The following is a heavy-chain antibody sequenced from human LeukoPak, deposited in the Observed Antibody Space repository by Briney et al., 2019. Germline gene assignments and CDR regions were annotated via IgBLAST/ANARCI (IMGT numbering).Heavy chain of an antibody. V-gene: IGHV3-7*01. CDR1: GFTFSNYY. J-gene: IGHJ4*02. Sequence: GGSLRLSCEASGFTFSNYYMTWVRQAPGRGLEWVANIRPDGSEKYYVDSVRGRFTISRDNSKNTLYLQMNSLRAEDTAVYYCAREGRCGGDCYYDYWGQGTLVTVSS. CDR2: IRPDGSEK. D-gene: IGHD2-21*02. CDR3: AREGRCGGDCYYDY.